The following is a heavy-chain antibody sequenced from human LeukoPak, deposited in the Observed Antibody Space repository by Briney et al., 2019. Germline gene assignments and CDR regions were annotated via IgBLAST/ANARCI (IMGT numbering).Heavy chain of an antibody. Sequence: SQTLSLTRTVSGGSISSYYWSWIRQPPGKGLEWIGYIYYSGSTNYNPSLKSRVTISVDTSKNQFSLKLSSVTAADTAMYYCARDKLVGYYYGMDVWGQGTTVTVSS. V-gene: IGHV4-59*01. J-gene: IGHJ6*02. CDR3: ARDKLVGYYYGMDV. CDR2: IYYSGST. D-gene: IGHD2-2*01. CDR1: GGSISSYY.